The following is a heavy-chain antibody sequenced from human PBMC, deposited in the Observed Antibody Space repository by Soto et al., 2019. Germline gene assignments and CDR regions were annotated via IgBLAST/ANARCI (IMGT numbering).Heavy chain of an antibody. CDR2: ISNAGSNK. CDR3: ARVTAAGYYFDY. CDR1: GGPISGRS. D-gene: IGHD6-13*01. Sequence: RVSCGAAGGPISGRSMHRVSKTPGKGLEWVAVISNAGSNKYYADSAKGRFTISRDNSKNTLYLQMNSLRAEDTAVYYCARVTAAGYYFDYWGQGTLVTVSS. J-gene: IGHJ4*02. V-gene: IGHV3-30-3*01.